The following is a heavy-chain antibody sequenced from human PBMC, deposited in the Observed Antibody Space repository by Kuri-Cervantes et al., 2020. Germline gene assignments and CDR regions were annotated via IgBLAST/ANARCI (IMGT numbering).Heavy chain of an antibody. CDR3: ARAVTNIRFSMRDAFDI. V-gene: IGHV4-61*01. Sequence: SETLSLTCTVSGGSVSRGSYYWSWIRQPPGKGLEWIGYIYYSGSTNYNPSLKSRVTISVDKSKNQFSLKLSSVTAADTAVYYCARAVTNIRFSMRDAFDIWGQGTMVTVSS. D-gene: IGHD4-17*01. CDR1: GGSVSRGSYY. CDR2: IYYSGST. J-gene: IGHJ3*02.